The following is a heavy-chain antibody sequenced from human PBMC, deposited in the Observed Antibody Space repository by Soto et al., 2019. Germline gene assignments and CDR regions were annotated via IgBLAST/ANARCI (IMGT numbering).Heavy chain of an antibody. CDR3: ARDLVVVAASYFDY. J-gene: IGHJ4*02. D-gene: IGHD2-15*01. CDR1: GYTFSRYV. V-gene: IGHV1-3*01. Sequence: VKVACEGSGYTFSRYVLELVGQAPGQRLEWMGWINAGNGNTKYSQKFQGRVTITRDTSASTAYMELSSLRSEDTAVYYCARDLVVVAASYFDYWGQGTLVTVSS. CDR2: INAGNGNT.